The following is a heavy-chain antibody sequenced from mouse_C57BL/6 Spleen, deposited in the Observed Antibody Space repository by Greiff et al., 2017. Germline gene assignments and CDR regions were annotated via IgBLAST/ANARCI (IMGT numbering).Heavy chain of an antibody. CDR1: GFSFNTYA. CDR2: IRSKSNNYAT. Sequence: DVQLVESGGGLVQPKGSLKLSCAASGFSFNTYAMNWVRQAPGKGLEWVARIRSKSNNYATYYADSVKDRFTISRDDSESMLYLQMNNLKTEDTAMYYCVREERGGSSRFAYWGQGTLVTVSA. V-gene: IGHV10-1*01. J-gene: IGHJ3*01. D-gene: IGHD1-1*01. CDR3: VREERGGSSRFAY.